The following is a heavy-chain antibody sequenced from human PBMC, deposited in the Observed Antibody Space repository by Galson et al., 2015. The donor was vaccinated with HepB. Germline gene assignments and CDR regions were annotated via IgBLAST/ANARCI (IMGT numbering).Heavy chain of an antibody. CDR2: ISSSGSNV. Sequence: SLRLSCAASGFTFSSYTMNWVRQAPGKGLEWVSSISSSGSNVYYANSVKGRFTISRDNAKKSLYLQMNSLSAEDTATYYCASQLVHYYYYALDVWGQGTTVTVSS. V-gene: IGHV3-21*01. D-gene: IGHD6-13*01. J-gene: IGHJ6*02. CDR3: ASQLVHYYYYALDV. CDR1: GFTFSSYT.